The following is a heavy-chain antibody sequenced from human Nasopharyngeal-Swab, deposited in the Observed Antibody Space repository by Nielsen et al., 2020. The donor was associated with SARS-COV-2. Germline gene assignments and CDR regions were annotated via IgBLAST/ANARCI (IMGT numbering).Heavy chain of an antibody. D-gene: IGHD2-2*01. CDR2: INHSGST. J-gene: IGHJ6*02. Sequence: SETLSLTCAVYGGSFSGYYWSWIRQPPGKGLEWIGEINHSGSTNYNPPLKSRVTISVDTSKIQFSLKLSSVTAADTAVYYCARGPVGYCSSTSCYEGRGYYGMDVWGQGTTVTVSS. V-gene: IGHV4-34*01. CDR1: GGSFSGYY. CDR3: ARGPVGYCSSTSCYEGRGYYGMDV.